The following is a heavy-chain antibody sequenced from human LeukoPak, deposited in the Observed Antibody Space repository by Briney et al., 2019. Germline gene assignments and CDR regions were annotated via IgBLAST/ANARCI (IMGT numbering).Heavy chain of an antibody. CDR3: ARQYNWNPMIWFDP. V-gene: IGHV1-2*02. D-gene: IGHD1-20*01. J-gene: IGHJ5*02. CDR1: GYTFTGYY. CDR2: INPNSGGT. Sequence: GASVKVSCKASGYTFTGYYVHWVRQAPGQGLEWMGWINPNSGGTNYAQKFQGRVTMTRDTSISTAYMELSRLRSDDTAVYYCARQYNWNPMIWFDPWGQGTLVTVSS.